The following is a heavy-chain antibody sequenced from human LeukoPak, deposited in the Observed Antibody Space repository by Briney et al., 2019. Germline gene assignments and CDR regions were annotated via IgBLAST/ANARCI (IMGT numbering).Heavy chain of an antibody. Sequence: GGSLRLSCAASGFTFSSYGMSWVRQAPGKGLEWVSAISGSGGSTYYADSVKGRFTISRDNSKSTLYLQMNSLRAEDTAVYYCAKLTAGFVVGENPDYWGQGTLVTVSS. CDR2: ISGSGGST. J-gene: IGHJ4*02. CDR3: AKLTAGFVVGENPDY. V-gene: IGHV3-23*01. D-gene: IGHD2-21*01. CDR1: GFTFSSYG.